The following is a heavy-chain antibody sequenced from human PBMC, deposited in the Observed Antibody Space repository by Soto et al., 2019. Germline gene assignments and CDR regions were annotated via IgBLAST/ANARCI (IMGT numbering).Heavy chain of an antibody. Sequence: QLQPQESGPGLVKPSETLSLTCTVSGASISSSSYYWGWIRQPPGKGLEWIGTIYYSGSTYYNPSLKSRVTISVDTSKNQFSLKLRSVTAADTAVYYCARIYGGYYFDYWGQGTLVTVSS. V-gene: IGHV4-39*01. CDR1: GASISSSSYY. D-gene: IGHD4-17*01. CDR3: ARIYGGYYFDY. J-gene: IGHJ4*02. CDR2: IYYSGST.